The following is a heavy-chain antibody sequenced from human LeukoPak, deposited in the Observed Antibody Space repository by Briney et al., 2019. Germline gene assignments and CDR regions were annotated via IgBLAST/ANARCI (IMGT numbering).Heavy chain of an antibody. CDR3: ARVVGATSFGY. J-gene: IGHJ4*02. Sequence: SETLSLTCAVSGGSISSGGYSWSWIRQPPGKGLEWIGYIYHSGSTYYNPSLKSRVTISVDRSKNQFSLKLSSVTAADTAVYYCARVVGATSFGYWGQGTLVTVSS. CDR2: IYHSGST. CDR1: GGSISSGGYS. V-gene: IGHV4-30-2*01. D-gene: IGHD1-26*01.